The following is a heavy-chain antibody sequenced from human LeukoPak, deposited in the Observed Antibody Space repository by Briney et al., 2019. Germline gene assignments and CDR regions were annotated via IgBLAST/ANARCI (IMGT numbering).Heavy chain of an antibody. V-gene: IGHV3-74*01. D-gene: IGHD4-11*01. CDR3: ARGLVPGFLDY. CDR2: INSDESIT. J-gene: IGHJ4*02. CDR1: GFTFSSSW. Sequence: GGSLRLSCAASGFTFSSSWMYWVRQAPGKGLVWVSRINSDESITTYADSVKGRFTISRDNAKNTLYLQMSSLRAEDTAVYYCARGLVPGFLDYWGQGTPVTVSS.